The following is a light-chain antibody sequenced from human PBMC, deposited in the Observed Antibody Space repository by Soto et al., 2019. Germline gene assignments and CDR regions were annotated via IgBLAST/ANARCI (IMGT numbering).Light chain of an antibody. CDR2: GAS. CDR1: QSVSSN. V-gene: IGKV3-15*01. Sequence: EIVMPQSPATLSLSQGESATLSCRASQSVSSNLAWSQQKPGQAPRLLIYGASTRATGIPARFSGSGSGTEFTLTISRLQSEDVAVYYCQHYNNRPMFGQGTKVDIK. CDR3: QHYNNRPM. J-gene: IGKJ1*01.